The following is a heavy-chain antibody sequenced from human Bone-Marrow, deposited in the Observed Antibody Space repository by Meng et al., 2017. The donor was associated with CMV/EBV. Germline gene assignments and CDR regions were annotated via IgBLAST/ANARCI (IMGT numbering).Heavy chain of an antibody. CDR1: GFTFSSYE. J-gene: IGHJ4*02. CDR2: IRYDGSNK. V-gene: IGHV3-30*02. Sequence: GESLKISCAASGFTFSSYEMNWVSQAPGKGLEWVAFIRYDGSNKYYADSVKGRFTISRDNSKNTLYLQMNSLRAEDTAVYYCAKDPGRLTTVVTPSYFDYWGQGTLVTVSS. D-gene: IGHD4-23*01. CDR3: AKDPGRLTTVVTPSYFDY.